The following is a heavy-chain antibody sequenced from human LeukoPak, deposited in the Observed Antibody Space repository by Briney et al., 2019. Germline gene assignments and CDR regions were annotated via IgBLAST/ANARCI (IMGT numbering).Heavy chain of an antibody. CDR3: ARDSSYYDFWSGYLHDY. CDR1: GFTFSSYS. D-gene: IGHD3-3*01. Sequence: GGSLRLSCAASGFTFSSYSINWVRQAPGKGLEWVSSISSSRSYIYYADSVKGRFTISRDNAKNSLYLQMNSLRAEDTAVYYCARDSSYYDFWSGYLHDYWGQGTLVTVSS. V-gene: IGHV3-21*01. J-gene: IGHJ4*02. CDR2: ISSSRSYI.